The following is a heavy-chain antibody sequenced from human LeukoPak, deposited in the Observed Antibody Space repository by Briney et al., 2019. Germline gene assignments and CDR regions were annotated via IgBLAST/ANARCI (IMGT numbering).Heavy chain of an antibody. Sequence: SETLSLTCAVYGGSFSGYYWSWIRQPPGKGLEWIGEINHSGSTNYNPFLKSRVTISVDTSKNQFPRELSCVTAADTAVYYCARRGSGYWGEGTLVTVSS. J-gene: IGHJ4*02. CDR2: INHSGST. CDR3: ARRGSGY. CDR1: GGSFSGYY. V-gene: IGHV4-34*01. D-gene: IGHD3-10*01.